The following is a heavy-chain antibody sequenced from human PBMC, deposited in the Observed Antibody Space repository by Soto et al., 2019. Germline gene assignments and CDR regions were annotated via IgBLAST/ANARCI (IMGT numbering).Heavy chain of an antibody. CDR1: GFTFSSYA. Sequence: QVQLVESGGGVVQPGRSLRLSCAASGFTFSSYAMHWVRQAPGKGLEWVAVISYDGSNKYYADSVKGRFTISRDNSKNTLYLQMNSLRAEGTAVYYCARGDVRYWGQGTLVTVSS. V-gene: IGHV3-30-3*01. CDR3: ARGDVRY. CDR2: ISYDGSNK. J-gene: IGHJ4*02.